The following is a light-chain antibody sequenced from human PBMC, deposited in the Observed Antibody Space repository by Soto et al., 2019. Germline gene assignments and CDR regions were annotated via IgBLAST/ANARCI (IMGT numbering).Light chain of an antibody. V-gene: IGKV2-30*01. Sequence: DVVMTQSPLSLSVTLGQPASISCRSSQSLVNTGGSWRVDWFQQRPGQSPRRLIYGASNKDSGVSDRISAGGSGTDYTLKISGVEAEEGGVYYCAQYTYWAHTFGQGTRLEIE. J-gene: IGKJ2*01. CDR1: QSLVNTGGSWR. CDR2: GAS. CDR3: AQYTYWAHT.